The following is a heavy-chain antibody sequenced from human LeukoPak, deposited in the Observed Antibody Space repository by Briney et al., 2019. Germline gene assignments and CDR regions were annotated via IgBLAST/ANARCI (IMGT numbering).Heavy chain of an antibody. CDR2: INDSGST. CDR1: GFTVSSNY. J-gene: IGHJ5*02. V-gene: IGHV4-34*01. Sequence: GSLRLSCAASGFTVSSNYMSWVRQAPGKGLEWIGEINDSGSTNYNPTLESRVTISVDKSKNQFSLKLSSVTAADTAVYYCAKASVGARFFDPWGQGTLVTVSS. CDR3: AKASVGARFFDP. D-gene: IGHD1-26*01.